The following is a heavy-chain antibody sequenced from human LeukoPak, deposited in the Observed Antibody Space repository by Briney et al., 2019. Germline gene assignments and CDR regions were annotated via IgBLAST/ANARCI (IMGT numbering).Heavy chain of an antibody. CDR2: IYTSGST. J-gene: IGHJ6*03. CDR1: GGSISSYY. CDR3: ATGRPDSVPYYYYYMDV. D-gene: IGHD1-14*01. Sequence: SETLSLTCTVSGGSISSYYWSWIRQPAGKGLEWIGRIYTSGSTNYNPSLKSRVTISVDTSKNQFSLKLSSVTAADTAVYYCATGRPDSVPYYYYYMDVWGKGTTVTVSS. V-gene: IGHV4-4*07.